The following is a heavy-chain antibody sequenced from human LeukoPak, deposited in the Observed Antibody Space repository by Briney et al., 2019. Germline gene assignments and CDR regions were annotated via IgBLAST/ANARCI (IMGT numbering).Heavy chain of an antibody. CDR2: INHSGST. CDR3: ASQVLRLNMDV. CDR1: GGSISSSSYY. V-gene: IGHV4-39*07. D-gene: IGHD3-3*01. Sequence: SSETLSLTCTVSGGSISSSSYYWSWIRQPPGKGLEWIGEINHSGSTNYNPSLKSRVTISVDTSKNQFSLKLSSVTAADTAVYYCASQVLRLNMDVWGKGTTVTVSS. J-gene: IGHJ6*03.